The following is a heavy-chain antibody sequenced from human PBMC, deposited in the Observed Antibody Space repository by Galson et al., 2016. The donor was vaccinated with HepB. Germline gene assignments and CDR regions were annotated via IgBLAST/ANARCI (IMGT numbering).Heavy chain of an antibody. J-gene: IGHJ4*02. CDR2: IYPHDSDT. V-gene: IGHV5-51*01. D-gene: IGHD1-26*01. CDR1: GYWFSNYW. CDR3: ARGWELHDY. Sequence: QSGAEVKKPGDSLKISCKVSGYWFSNYWIGWVRQMPGKGLEWMGIIYPHDSDTRYSPSFQGQVTIPADKSISTTYLPWRSLKASDTAIYYCARGWELHDYWGQGTLVTVSS.